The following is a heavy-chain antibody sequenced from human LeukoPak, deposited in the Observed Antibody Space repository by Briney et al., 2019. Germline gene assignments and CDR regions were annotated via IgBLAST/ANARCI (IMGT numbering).Heavy chain of an antibody. V-gene: IGHV3-33*01. CDR1: GFTFSSYD. CDR3: VRDGDISYSYGMDV. CDR2: IWYDGSNK. Sequence: GGSLRLSCAASGFTFSSYDMHWVRQAPGKGLEWVAVIWYDGSNKYYADSVKGRFTISRDNSKNTLFLQMNSLRAEDTAVYYCVRDGDISYSYGMDVWGQGTTVTVSS. J-gene: IGHJ6*02. D-gene: IGHD2-15*01.